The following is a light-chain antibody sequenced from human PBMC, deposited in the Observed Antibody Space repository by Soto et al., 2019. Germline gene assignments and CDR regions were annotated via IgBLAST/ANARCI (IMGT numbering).Light chain of an antibody. CDR1: SGSIASNY. J-gene: IGLJ2*01. CDR2: EDN. CDR3: QSSDSSKGV. V-gene: IGLV6-57*03. Sequence: NFMLTQPHSVSESPGKTVTISCTRSSGSIASNYVQWYQQRPGSAPTTVIYEDNQRPSGVPDRFSGSIDSSSNSASLTISGLDTEDEADYYCQSSDSSKGVFGGGTKLTVL.